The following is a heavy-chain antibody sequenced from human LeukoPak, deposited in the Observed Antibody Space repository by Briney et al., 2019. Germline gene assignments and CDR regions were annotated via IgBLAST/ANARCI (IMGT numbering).Heavy chain of an antibody. V-gene: IGHV4-34*01. CDR2: INHSGST. CDR1: GGSFSSYY. CDR3: ARPVRCP. Sequence: SETLSLTCAVYGGSFSSYYWSWIRQPPGKGLEWIGEINHSGSTNYNPSLKSRVTISVDTSTNQFSLKVSSVTAADTAMYYCARPVRCPWGQGTLVTVSS. J-gene: IGHJ5*02.